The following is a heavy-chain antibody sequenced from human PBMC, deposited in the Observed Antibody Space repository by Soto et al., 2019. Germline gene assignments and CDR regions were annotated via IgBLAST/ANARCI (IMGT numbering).Heavy chain of an antibody. J-gene: IGHJ3*02. D-gene: IGHD6-19*01. CDR2: IYYSGST. V-gene: IGHV4-39*01. Sequence: SETLSLTCTVSGGSISSSSYYWGWIRQPPGKGLEWIGSIYYSGSTYYNPSLKSRVTISVDTSKNQFSLKLSSVTAADTALYYCARQSAITVAGPRPSAFDIWGQGTMVTVSS. CDR3: ARQSAITVAGPRPSAFDI. CDR1: GGSISSSSYY.